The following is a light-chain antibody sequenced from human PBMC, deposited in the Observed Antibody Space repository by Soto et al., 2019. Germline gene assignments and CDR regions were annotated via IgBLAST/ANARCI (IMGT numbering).Light chain of an antibody. V-gene: IGLV2-14*01. J-gene: IGLJ3*02. CDR3: SSSTTSSTVGV. Sequence: QSALTQPASVYGSPGQSITIACTATSSDVGGFHYVSWYQQHPGKAPKLISFEVSNRPSGVSNRFSGSKSGHTSSLTISGVQTEDEAHYYCSSSTTSSTVGVLGEGTKLTVL. CDR1: SSDVGGFHY. CDR2: EVS.